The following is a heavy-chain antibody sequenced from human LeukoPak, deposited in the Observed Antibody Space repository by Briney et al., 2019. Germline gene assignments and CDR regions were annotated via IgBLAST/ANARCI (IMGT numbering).Heavy chain of an antibody. D-gene: IGHD2-15*01. J-gene: IGHJ4*02. CDR3: ARGAVAEYYFDY. V-gene: IGHV3-30*01. Sequence: GRSLRLSCAASGFTFSSYAMHWVRQAPGKGLEWVAVISYDGSNKYYADSVKGRFTIPRDNSKNTLYRQMNSLRAEDTAVYYCARGAVAEYYFDYWGQGTLVTVSS. CDR2: ISYDGSNK. CDR1: GFTFSSYA.